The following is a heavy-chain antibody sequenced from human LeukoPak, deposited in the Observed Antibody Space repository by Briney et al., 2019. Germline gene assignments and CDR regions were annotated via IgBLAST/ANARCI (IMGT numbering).Heavy chain of an antibody. CDR2: IYYSGST. J-gene: IGHJ3*02. CDR1: GGSISSHY. V-gene: IGHV4-59*11. Sequence: PSETLSLTCTVSGGSISSHYWSWIRQPPGKGLEWIGYIYYSGSTNYNPSPKSRVTISVDTSKNQFSLKLSSVTAADTAVYYCARDMSRGYCSSTSCYSYWAFDIWGQGTMVNVSS. D-gene: IGHD2-2*03. CDR3: ARDMSRGYCSSTSCYSYWAFDI.